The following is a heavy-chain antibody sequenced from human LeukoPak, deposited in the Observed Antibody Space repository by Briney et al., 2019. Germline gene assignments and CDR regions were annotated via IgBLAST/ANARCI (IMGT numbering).Heavy chain of an antibody. D-gene: IGHD4-17*01. CDR1: GFTFSSYA. J-gene: IGHJ4*02. CDR3: ARDTVSGDYELPGY. CDR2: ISYDGSNK. Sequence: GGSLRLSCAASGFTFSSYAMHWVRQAPGKGLEWVAVISYDGSNKYYADSVKGRFTISRDNSKNTLYLQMNSLRAEDTAVYYCARDTVSGDYELPGYWGQGTLVTVSS. V-gene: IGHV3-30-3*01.